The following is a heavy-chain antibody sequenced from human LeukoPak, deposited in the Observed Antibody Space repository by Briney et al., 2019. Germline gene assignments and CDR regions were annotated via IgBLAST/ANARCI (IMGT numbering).Heavy chain of an antibody. Sequence: ASVKVSCKDSGYTFTSDGISWVRQAPGQGLEWMGWISAYNGNTNYAQKLQGRVTMTTDTSTSTAYMELRSLRSDDTAVYYCARVTSVGGSGSYYNWFDPWGQGTLVTVSS. CDR3: ARVTSVGGSGSYYNWFDP. V-gene: IGHV1-18*01. CDR2: ISAYNGNT. CDR1: GYTFTSDG. J-gene: IGHJ5*02. D-gene: IGHD3-10*01.